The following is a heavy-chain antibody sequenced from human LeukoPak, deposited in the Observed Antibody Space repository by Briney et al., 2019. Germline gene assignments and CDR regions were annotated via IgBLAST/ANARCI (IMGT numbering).Heavy chain of an antibody. D-gene: IGHD6-19*01. CDR3: ARDPLDSYSSGWYYFDY. CDR1: GGTFSSYA. J-gene: IGHJ4*02. Sequence: SVKVSCKASGGTFSSYAISWVRQAPGQGLEWMGRIIPIFGTANYAQKFQGRVTITTDESTSTAYMELSSLRSEDTAVYYCARDPLDSYSSGWYYFDYWDQGTLVTVSS. V-gene: IGHV1-69*05. CDR2: IIPIFGTA.